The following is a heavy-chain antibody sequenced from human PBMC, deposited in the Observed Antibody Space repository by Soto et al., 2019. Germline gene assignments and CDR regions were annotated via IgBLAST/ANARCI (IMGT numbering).Heavy chain of an antibody. CDR2: INPSSGAA. CDR3: PRIAGPVLTYFDF. V-gene: IGHV1-46*01. D-gene: IGHD3-9*01. CDR1: RYTFTSFN. J-gene: IGHJ4*02. Sequence: ASVKVSCKASRYTFTSFNIHWVRQAPGQGLERLGVINPSSGAATYQQKFQGRVTMTRDTSTSTVYMVLRDLRSEDTAVYYCPRIAGPVLTYFDFWGQGTPVTVSS.